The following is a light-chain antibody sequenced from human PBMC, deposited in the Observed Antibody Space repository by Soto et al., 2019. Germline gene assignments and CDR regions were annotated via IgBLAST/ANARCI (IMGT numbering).Light chain of an antibody. CDR1: QSVSNDF. J-gene: IGKJ1*01. CDR2: GAS. CDR3: QQYGSSPPRT. Sequence: EIVLTQSPVTLSLSPGQRVTLSCRASQSVSNDFLAWYQQKPGQAPRLLIYGASTRATDVPDRFSGSGSGADFTLTISRLEPEDFAVYYCQQYGSSPPRTFGQGTKVDIK. V-gene: IGKV3-20*01.